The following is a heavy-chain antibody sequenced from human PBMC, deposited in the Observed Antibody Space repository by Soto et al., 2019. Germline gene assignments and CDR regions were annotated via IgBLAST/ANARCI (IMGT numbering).Heavy chain of an antibody. CDR3: AKARPITYCSGGSCYLNYFDY. CDR1: GFTFSSYA. CDR2: ISGSGGST. J-gene: IGHJ4*02. D-gene: IGHD2-15*01. Sequence: GGSLRLSCAASGFTFSSYAMSWVGQAPGEGLEWVSAISGSGGSTYYADSVKGRFTISRDNSKNTLYLQMNSLRAEDTAVYYCAKARPITYCSGGSCYLNYFDYWGQGTLVTVSS. V-gene: IGHV3-23*01.